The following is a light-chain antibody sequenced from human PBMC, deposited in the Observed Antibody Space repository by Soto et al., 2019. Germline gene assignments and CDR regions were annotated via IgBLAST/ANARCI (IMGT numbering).Light chain of an antibody. J-gene: IGLJ1*01. CDR1: SSDVGGYNY. CDR2: EVS. V-gene: IGLV2-14*01. Sequence: QSALTQPASVSGSPGQSITISCTGTSSDVGGYNYVSWYQQHPGKAPKLMIYEVSNRPSGVANRFSGSKSGNTASLTISGRQADDEADYYCSSYTTISPLVYVFGAGTKLTVL. CDR3: SSYTTISPLVYV.